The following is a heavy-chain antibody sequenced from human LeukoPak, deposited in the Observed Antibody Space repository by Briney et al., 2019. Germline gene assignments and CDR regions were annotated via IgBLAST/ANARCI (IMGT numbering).Heavy chain of an antibody. D-gene: IGHD2-15*01. CDR2: ISYDGSNK. CDR3: AKDLRVVVVAATFYYYGMDV. J-gene: IGHJ6*02. V-gene: IGHV3-30*18. CDR1: GFTFSSYG. Sequence: EGPLRLSCASSGFTFSSYGMHWVRQAPGKGLEWVAVISYDGSNKYYAAAVQGRFTTSRDNSKNTLYLQMNSLRAEDTAVYYCAKDLRVVVVAATFYYYGMDVCGQGNTVTVSS.